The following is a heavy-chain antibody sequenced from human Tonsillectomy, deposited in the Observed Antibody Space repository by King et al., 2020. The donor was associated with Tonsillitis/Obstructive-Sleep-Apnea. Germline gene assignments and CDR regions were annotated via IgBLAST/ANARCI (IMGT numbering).Heavy chain of an antibody. CDR2: ISSNGGST. J-gene: IGHJ3*02. Sequence: GQLVQSGGGLVQPGGSLRLSCAASGFTFSSYAMHWVRQAPGKGLEYVSAISSNGGSTYYANSVKGRFTISRDNSKNTLYLQMGSLRAEDMAVYYCARGYCSGGSRPRISAFDIWGQGTMVTVSS. CDR1: GFTFSSYA. V-gene: IGHV3-64*01. D-gene: IGHD2-15*01. CDR3: ARGYCSGGSRPRISAFDI.